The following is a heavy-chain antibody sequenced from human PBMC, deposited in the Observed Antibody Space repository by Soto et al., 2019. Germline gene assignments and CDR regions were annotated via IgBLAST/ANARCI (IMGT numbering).Heavy chain of an antibody. J-gene: IGHJ4*02. CDR1: GGSISSGGYS. V-gene: IGHV4-30-2*01. CDR3: ARGDTYYCDSSGYPPDY. CDR2: IYHSGST. D-gene: IGHD3-22*01. Sequence: LQLQESGSGLVKPSQTLSLTCAVSGGSISSGGYSWSWIRQPPGKGLEWIGYIYHSGSTDYNPSLKSRVTISIDRSKNQFSLKLSSVTAADTAVYYCARGDTYYCDSSGYPPDYWGQGTLVTVSS.